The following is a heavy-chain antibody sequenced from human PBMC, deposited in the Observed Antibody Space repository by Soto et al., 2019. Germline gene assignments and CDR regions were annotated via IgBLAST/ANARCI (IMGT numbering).Heavy chain of an antibody. D-gene: IGHD4-17*01. CDR2: ISSNGGST. J-gene: IGHJ6*03. CDR1: GFTFSSYA. Sequence: GGSLRLSCAASGFTFSSYAMHWVRQAPGKGLEYVSAISSNGGSTYYANSVKGRFTISRDNSKNTLYLQMGSLRAEDMAVYYCVRDPHGDGHSWAYYYMDVWGKGTTVTVSS. CDR3: VRDPHGDGHSWAYYYMDV. V-gene: IGHV3-64*01.